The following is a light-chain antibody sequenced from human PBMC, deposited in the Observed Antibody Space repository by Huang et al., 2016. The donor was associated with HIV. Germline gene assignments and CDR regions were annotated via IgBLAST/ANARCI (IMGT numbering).Light chain of an antibody. J-gene: IGKJ1*01. CDR2: EAS. Sequence: DIQMTQSSSTLSASVGDRVAIACRASQSISTGLAWYQQKPGRAPNLLIYEASTLESGVPSRFSSGGSGTDFTLTISSLQPDDFATYYCQQYKSFPWTFGQGTKVEV. CDR3: QQYKSFPWT. CDR1: QSISTG. V-gene: IGKV1-5*03.